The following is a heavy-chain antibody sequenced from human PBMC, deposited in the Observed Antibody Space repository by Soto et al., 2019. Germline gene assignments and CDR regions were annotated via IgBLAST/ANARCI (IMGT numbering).Heavy chain of an antibody. V-gene: IGHV4-30-4*01. CDR2: IYYSGST. CDR1: GGSISSGDYY. J-gene: IGHJ5*02. Sequence: QVQLQESGPGLVKPSQTLSLTCTVSGGSISSGDYYWSWIRQPPGKGLEWIGYIYYSGSTYYNPSLKSRVTMSVDPSKNQFARKLSSVTAAATAVYYSARVPRGGVTPYGWFDPWGQGSLVTVSS. CDR3: ARVPRGGVTPYGWFDP. D-gene: IGHD3-16*01.